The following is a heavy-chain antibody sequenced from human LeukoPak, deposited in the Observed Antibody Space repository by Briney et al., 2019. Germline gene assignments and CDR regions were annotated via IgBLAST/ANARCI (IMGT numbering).Heavy chain of an antibody. CDR1: GFTFSSYA. V-gene: IGHV3-64D*06. CDR2: ISSNGGST. Sequence: GGSLRLSCSASGFTFSSYAMHWVRQAPGKGLEYVSAISSNGGSTYYAGSVKGRFTISRDNSKNTLYLQMSTLRAEDTAVYYCVKDPGYSSSWYFDYWGQGTLVTVSS. D-gene: IGHD6-13*01. J-gene: IGHJ4*02. CDR3: VKDPGYSSSWYFDY.